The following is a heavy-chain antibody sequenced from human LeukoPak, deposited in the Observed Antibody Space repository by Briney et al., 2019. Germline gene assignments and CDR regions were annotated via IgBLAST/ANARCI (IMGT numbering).Heavy chain of an antibody. CDR2: ISTSGTTI. CDR1: GFTFSSFE. J-gene: IGHJ4*02. Sequence: PGGSLRLSCTASGFTFSSFEMNWVRQAPGKGLEGVSYISTSGTTIYYADSVKGRFTISRDNAENSLYLQMNSLRAEDTAIYYCASFSDYWGRGTLVTVSS. CDR3: ASFSDY. V-gene: IGHV3-48*03.